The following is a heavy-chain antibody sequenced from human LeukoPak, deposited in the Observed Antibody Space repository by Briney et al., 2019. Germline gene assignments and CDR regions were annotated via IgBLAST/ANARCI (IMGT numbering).Heavy chain of an antibody. J-gene: IGHJ4*02. CDR1: GFTFSSCG. CDR2: IRYHGSDK. D-gene: IGHD2-15*01. CDR3: ARATRGGY. Sequence: GGSLRLSCAASGFTFSSCGMHWVRQAPGKGLEWVAFIRYHGSDKYYADSVKGRFTISRDNSKNTLYLQMNSLRAEDTAVYYCARATRGGYWGQGTLVTVSS. V-gene: IGHV3-30*02.